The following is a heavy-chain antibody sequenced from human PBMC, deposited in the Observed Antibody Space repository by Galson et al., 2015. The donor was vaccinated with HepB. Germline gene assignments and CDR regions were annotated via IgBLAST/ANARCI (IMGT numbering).Heavy chain of an antibody. CDR1: GDSVSTTGPA. J-gene: IGHJ3*01. CDR3: ARGTRNAFDF. V-gene: IGHV6-1*01. CDR2: TYYRFKWYY. D-gene: IGHD1-14*01. Sequence: CAISGDSVSTTGPAWNWIRQSPSRGLEWLGRTYYRFKWYYDYAVSVQSRITINADTSKNQFSLQLNSVTPEDTAVYYCARGTRNAFDFWGQGTMVTVSS.